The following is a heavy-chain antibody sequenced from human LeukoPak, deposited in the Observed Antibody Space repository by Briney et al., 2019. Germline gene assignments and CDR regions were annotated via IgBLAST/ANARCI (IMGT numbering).Heavy chain of an antibody. D-gene: IGHD6-19*01. CDR2: ISGSGGST. CDR1: GFTFSSYA. CDR3: AKSRGVSSGWYQGY. Sequence: PGGSLRLSCAASGFTFSSYAMSWVRQAPGKGLEWVSAISGSGGSTYYADSMKGRFTISRDNSKNTLYLQMNSLRAEDTAVYYCAKSRGVSSGWYQGYWGQGTLVTVSS. V-gene: IGHV3-23*01. J-gene: IGHJ4*02.